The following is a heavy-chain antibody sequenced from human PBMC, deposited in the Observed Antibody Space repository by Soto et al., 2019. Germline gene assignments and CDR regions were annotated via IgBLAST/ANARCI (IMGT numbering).Heavy chain of an antibody. V-gene: IGHV3-9*01. CDR1: GFTFDDYA. D-gene: IGHD7-27*01. J-gene: IGHJ3*01. CDR3: VKDMWLTGVNRLDF. CDR2: ISWNGGNI. Sequence: EVQLVESGGGLVQPGRSLRLSCEASGFTFDDYAMHWVRQAPGRGLEWVSGISWNGGNIAYAESVKGRFTISRDNAKNSLYLQMNQLRPEDTALYYCVKDMWLTGVNRLDFWGRGTVVTDSS.